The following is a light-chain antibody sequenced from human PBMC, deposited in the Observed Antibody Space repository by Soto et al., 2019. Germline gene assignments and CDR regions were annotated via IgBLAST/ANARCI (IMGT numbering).Light chain of an antibody. V-gene: IGLV2-23*02. CDR1: SSDVGSYNL. CDR3: CSYAGSGGGGV. CDR2: EVS. J-gene: IGLJ2*01. Sequence: QSALTQPASVSGSPGQSITISCTGTSSDVGSYNLVSWYQQHPGKAPKLMIYEVSKRPSGVSNRFSGYKSGNTASLTISGLQAEDEADYYCCSYAGSGGGGVFGGGTKLTVL.